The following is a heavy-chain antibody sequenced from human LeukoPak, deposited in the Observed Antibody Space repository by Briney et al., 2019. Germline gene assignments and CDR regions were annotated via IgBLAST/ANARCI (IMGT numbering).Heavy chain of an antibody. J-gene: IGHJ4*02. V-gene: IGHV4-39*01. Sequence: SETLSLTCTVSGGSISSSSYYWGWIRQPPGKGLEWIGSIYYSGSTYYNPSLKSRVTISVDTSKNQFSLKLSSVTAADTAVYYCASGYYYDSSGYVDYWGQGTLVTVS. CDR2: IYYSGST. CDR1: GGSISSSSYY. CDR3: ASGYYYDSSGYVDY. D-gene: IGHD3-22*01.